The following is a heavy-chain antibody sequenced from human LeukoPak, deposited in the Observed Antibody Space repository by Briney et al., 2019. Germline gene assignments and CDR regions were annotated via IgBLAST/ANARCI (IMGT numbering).Heavy chain of an antibody. CDR2: ISGSGCST. CDR3: AKSRGYYGSGSYIDS. V-gene: IGHV3-23*01. J-gene: IGHJ4*02. D-gene: IGHD3-10*01. Sequence: TGGSLRLSCAASEFTFSNCAMNWVRQAPGKGLEWGSGISGSGCSTYYANSVKGRFTISRDNSKNTLYLQMNSLRAEDTAVFYCAKSRGYYGSGSYIDSWGQGTLVTVSS. CDR1: EFTFSNCA.